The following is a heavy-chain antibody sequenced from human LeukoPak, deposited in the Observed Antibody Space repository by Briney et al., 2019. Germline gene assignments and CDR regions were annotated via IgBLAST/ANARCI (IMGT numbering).Heavy chain of an antibody. CDR1: GYTFNSYG. D-gene: IGHD6-19*01. CDR2: ISGYNGNT. Sequence: ASVKVSCKASGYTFNSYGISWVRQAPGQGLEWMGWISGYNGNTNYAQKLQGRVTLTTDTSTSTAYMELRSLRSDDTAEYYCVRELGGTYSIDYWGQGTLVTVSS. V-gene: IGHV1-18*01. CDR3: VRELGGTYSIDY. J-gene: IGHJ4*02.